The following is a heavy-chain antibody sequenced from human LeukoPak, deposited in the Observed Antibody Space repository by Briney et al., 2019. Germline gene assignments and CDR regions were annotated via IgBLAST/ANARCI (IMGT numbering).Heavy chain of an antibody. V-gene: IGHV3-7*01. D-gene: IGHD6-19*01. CDR3: GRDSGGYSSVWYDAFDV. CDR1: GFTFSGYW. CDR2: IKQDGSVK. J-gene: IGHJ3*01. Sequence: GGSLRLSCAASGFTFSGYWMIWVRQAPGKGLEWVANIKQDGSVKYYVDSVSGRFTISRDNAKNLLYLQMNSLRDEDTAVYYCGRDSGGYSSVWYDAFDVWGRGTKVTVSS.